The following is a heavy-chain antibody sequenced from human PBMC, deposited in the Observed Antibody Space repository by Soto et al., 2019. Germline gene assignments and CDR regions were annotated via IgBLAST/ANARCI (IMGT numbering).Heavy chain of an antibody. CDR1: GFTVSSNY. V-gene: IGHV3-53*01. D-gene: IGHD6-19*01. CDR3: ARGPDSSGWDYFDY. CDR2: IYSGGST. Sequence: EVQLVESGGGLIQPGGSLRLSCAASGFTVSSNYMSWVRQAPGKGLEWVSVIYSGGSTYYADSVKGRFTISRDNSKNTLYLQMNSLRAEDTAVYYCARGPDSSGWDYFDYWGQGTQVTVSS. J-gene: IGHJ4*02.